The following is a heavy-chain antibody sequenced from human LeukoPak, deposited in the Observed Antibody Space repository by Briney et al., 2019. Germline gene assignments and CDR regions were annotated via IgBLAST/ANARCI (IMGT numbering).Heavy chain of an antibody. V-gene: IGHV4-39*01. D-gene: IGHD1-26*01. CDR2: IGNIYYSGST. Sequence: SETLSLTCTVSGYSISSSYYWGWIRQTPGKGLEWIGSIGNIYYSGSTYYNPSLKSRVTISVSTSRNQFSLRLSSVTAADTAVYYCARAMVGATRGFDPWGQGTLVTVSS. CDR1: GYSISSSYY. J-gene: IGHJ5*02. CDR3: ARAMVGATRGFDP.